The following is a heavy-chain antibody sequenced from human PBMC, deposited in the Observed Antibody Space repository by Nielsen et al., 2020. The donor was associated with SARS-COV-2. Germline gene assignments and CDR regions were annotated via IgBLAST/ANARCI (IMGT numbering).Heavy chain of an antibody. CDR1: GFTFSSYG. D-gene: IGHD6-13*01. V-gene: IGHV3-33*01. CDR2: IWYDGSNK. J-gene: IGHJ4*02. CDR3: ARDLPVDSSSWYERFDY. Sequence: GESLKISCAASGFTFSSYGMHWVRQAPGKGLEWVAVIWYDGSNKYYADSVKGRFTISRDNSKNTLYLQMNSLRAEDTAVYYCARDLPVDSSSWYERFDYWGQGTLVTVSS.